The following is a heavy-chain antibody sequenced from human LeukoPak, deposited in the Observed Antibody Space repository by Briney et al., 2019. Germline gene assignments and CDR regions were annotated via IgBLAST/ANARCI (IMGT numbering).Heavy chain of an antibody. D-gene: IGHD5-24*01. CDR1: GFTFSDYA. V-gene: IGHV3-23*01. J-gene: IGHJ4*02. CDR2: VSGSGGTT. CDR3: AQDRGGRWLQFTG. Sequence: GGSLRLSCAASGFTFSDYAMSWVRQAPGKGLEWVSVVSGSGGTTYYADSVKGRFTISRDNSMNTLYLQMISLRAEDTAVYYCAQDRGGRWLQFTGWGQGTLVTVSS.